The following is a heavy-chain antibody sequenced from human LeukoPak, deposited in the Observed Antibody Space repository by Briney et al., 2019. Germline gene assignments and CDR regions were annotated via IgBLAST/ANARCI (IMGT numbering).Heavy chain of an antibody. V-gene: IGHV4-4*07. Sequence: SETLSLTCTVSGGSISSYYWSWIRQPAGKGLEWIGRIYTSGSTNYNPSLKSRVTMSVDTSKNQFSLKLSSVTAADTAVYYCARVRDGYNLALLGYYYGMDVWGQGTTVTVSS. CDR1: GGSISSYY. CDR3: ARVRDGYNLALLGYYYGMDV. J-gene: IGHJ6*02. D-gene: IGHD5-24*01. CDR2: IYTSGST.